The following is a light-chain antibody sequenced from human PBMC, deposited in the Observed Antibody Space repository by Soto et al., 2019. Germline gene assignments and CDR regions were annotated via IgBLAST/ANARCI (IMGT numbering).Light chain of an antibody. CDR1: SSKIGSNY. J-gene: IGLJ2*01. CDR3: AAWDDSLSGVV. Sequence: QSVLPQPPSASGTPGQRVTISCSGSSSKIGSNYVYWYQQLPGTAPKLLIYRNNQRPSGVPDRFSGSKSGTSASLAISGLRSEDEADYYCAAWDDSLSGVVFGGGTKVTVL. V-gene: IGLV1-47*01. CDR2: RNN.